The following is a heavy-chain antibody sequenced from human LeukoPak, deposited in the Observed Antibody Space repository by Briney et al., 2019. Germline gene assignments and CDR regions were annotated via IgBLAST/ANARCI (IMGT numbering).Heavy chain of an antibody. CDR2: ISYDGSNK. CDR3: AKPYYDILTGHYFYYFDY. CDR1: GFTFSSYG. Sequence: GGSLRLSCAASGFTFSSYGMHRVRRAPGKGLEWVAVISYDGSNKYYADSVKGRFTISRDNSKNTLYLQMNSLRAEDTAVYYCAKPYYDILTGHYFYYFDYWGQGTLVTVSS. J-gene: IGHJ4*02. D-gene: IGHD3-9*01. V-gene: IGHV3-30*18.